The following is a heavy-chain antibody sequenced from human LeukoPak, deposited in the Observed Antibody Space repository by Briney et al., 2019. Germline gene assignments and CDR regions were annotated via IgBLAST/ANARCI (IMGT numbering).Heavy chain of an antibody. D-gene: IGHD6-13*01. CDR2: IKSKNDCMST. V-gene: IGHV3-15*01. CDR1: GLIFSSSW. J-gene: IGHJ4*02. CDR3: STAPGSISSDGTPFDY. Sequence: PGGSLRLSCAASGLIFSSSWMSWVRQAPGKGLEWVGGIKSKNDCMSTDYAAPVTGRFTISRGDSKNTLYLQMKSMKTEDTAVYYCSTAPGSISSDGTPFDYWGQGPLVTVSS.